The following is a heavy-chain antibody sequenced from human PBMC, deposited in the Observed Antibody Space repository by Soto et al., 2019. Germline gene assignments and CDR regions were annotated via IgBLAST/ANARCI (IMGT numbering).Heavy chain of an antibody. J-gene: IGHJ6*02. CDR3: ARVREQLVPYYYYGMDV. CDR1: GYTFTSYA. V-gene: IGHV1-3*01. D-gene: IGHD6-6*01. CDR2: INAGNGNT. Sequence: ASVKVSCKASGYTFTSYAMHWVRQAPGQRLEWMGWINAGNGNTKYSQKFQGRVTITRDTSASTTYMELSSLRSEDTAVYYCARVREQLVPYYYYGMDVWGQGITVTVSS.